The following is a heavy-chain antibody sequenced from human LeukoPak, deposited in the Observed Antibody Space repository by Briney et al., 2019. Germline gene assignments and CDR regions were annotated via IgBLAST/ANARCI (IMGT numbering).Heavy chain of an antibody. Sequence: SVKVSCKASGGTFSSYAISWVRQAPGQGLEWMGRIIPILGVANYAQKFQGRVTITADKSTSTAYMELSSLRSEDTAVYYCARDHQTVTSDAFDIWGQGTMVTVSS. CDR2: IIPILGVA. CDR3: ARDHQTVTSDAFDI. J-gene: IGHJ3*02. CDR1: GGTFSSYA. D-gene: IGHD4-11*01. V-gene: IGHV1-69*04.